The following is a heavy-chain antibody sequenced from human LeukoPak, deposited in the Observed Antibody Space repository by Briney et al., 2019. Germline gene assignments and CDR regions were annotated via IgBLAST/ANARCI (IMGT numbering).Heavy chain of an antibody. J-gene: IGHJ5*02. V-gene: IGHV4-39*01. CDR2: IYYSGST. D-gene: IGHD6-13*01. Sequence: SETLSLTCTVSGRPLSSSSYYWGWIRQPPGKGLEWIGSIYYSGSTYYNPSLKSRVTISVDTSKNQFALKLSSVTAADTAVYYCARHFSSSWAKVLNWFDPWGQGTLVTVSS. CDR3: ARHFSSSWAKVLNWFDP. CDR1: GRPLSSSSYY.